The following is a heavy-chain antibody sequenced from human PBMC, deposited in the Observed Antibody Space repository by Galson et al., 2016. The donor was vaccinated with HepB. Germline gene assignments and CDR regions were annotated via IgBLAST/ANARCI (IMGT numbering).Heavy chain of an antibody. D-gene: IGHD2-21*01. Sequence: CAISGDSVSSNSATRNWIRQSPSRGLEWLGRTYYRSKWFNDYATAVKTRININPDTSKNHFSLQLNSVTPEDTAMYYCVRQYSGTSFYYGLDVWGQGTTVTVSS. CDR3: VRQYSGTSFYYGLDV. CDR2: TYYRSKWFN. CDR1: GDSVSSNSAT. J-gene: IGHJ6*02. V-gene: IGHV6-1*01.